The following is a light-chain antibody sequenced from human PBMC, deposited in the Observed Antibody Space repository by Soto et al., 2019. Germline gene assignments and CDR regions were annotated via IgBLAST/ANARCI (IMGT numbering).Light chain of an antibody. CDR1: QSISSY. V-gene: IGKV1-39*01. J-gene: IGKJ1*01. Sequence: DIQMTQSPSSLSASVGDRVTITCRASQSISSYLNWYQQKPGKAPKLLIYAASSLQSGVPSRFSGSGSGTDFTLTISSLQPEDFATYYCQQSYSTPRIGQGTKVDIK. CDR2: AAS. CDR3: QQSYSTPR.